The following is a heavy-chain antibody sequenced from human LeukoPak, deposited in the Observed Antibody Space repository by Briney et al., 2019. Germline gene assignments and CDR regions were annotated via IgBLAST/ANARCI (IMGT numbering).Heavy chain of an antibody. V-gene: IGHV4-4*07. J-gene: IGHJ4*02. CDR3: AREEYFQDSNGYSYYFHS. D-gene: IGHD3-22*01. Sequence: PSETLSLTCTVSGGSICLDYWSCIRQSAGKGLEWIGRIYKSGSTNYNPSFRSRVTMSVDTSKNQFSLNVTSVTAADTAVYYCAREEYFQDSNGYSYYFHSWGQGSLVTVSS. CDR2: IYKSGST. CDR1: GGSICLDY.